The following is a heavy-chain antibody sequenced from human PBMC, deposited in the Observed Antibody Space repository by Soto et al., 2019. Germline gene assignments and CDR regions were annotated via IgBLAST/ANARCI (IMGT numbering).Heavy chain of an antibody. CDR1: GFTFSSYG. CDR2: ISYDGSNK. D-gene: IGHD1-7*01. Sequence: GGSLRLSCAASGFTFSSYGMHWVRQAPGKGLEWVAVISYDGSNKYYADSVKGRFTISRDNSKNTLYLQMNSLRAEDTAVYYCAKVVTGTTGYYYGMDVWGQGTTVTVSS. V-gene: IGHV3-30*18. J-gene: IGHJ6*02. CDR3: AKVVTGTTGYYYGMDV.